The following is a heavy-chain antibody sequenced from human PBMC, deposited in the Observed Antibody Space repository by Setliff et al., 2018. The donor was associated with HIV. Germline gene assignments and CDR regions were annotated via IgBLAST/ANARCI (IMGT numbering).Heavy chain of an antibody. J-gene: IGHJ4*02. Sequence: SETLSLTCTVSGGSISSSSYYWGWIRQPPGKGLEWIGEINYSGTTNHNPFLKSRVTISVDTSKKQFSLKLNSVTAADSAIYYCAATYCRGGGRDCPQMYDYWGQGSLVTVSS. V-gene: IGHV4-39*07. CDR3: AATYCRGGGRDCPQMYDY. CDR2: INYSGTT. D-gene: IGHD2-15*01. CDR1: GGSISSSSYY.